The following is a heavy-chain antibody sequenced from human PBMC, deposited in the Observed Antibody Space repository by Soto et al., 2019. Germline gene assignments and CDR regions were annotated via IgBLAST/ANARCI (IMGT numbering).Heavy chain of an antibody. CDR3: ASAAYYDFWSGYYPFDY. D-gene: IGHD3-3*01. Sequence: SETLSLTCTVSGGSISSSSYYWGWIRQPPGKGLEWIGSIYYSGSTYYNPSLKSRVTISVDTSKNQFSLKLSSVTAADTAVYYCASAAYYDFWSGYYPFDYWGQGTLVTSPQ. CDR1: GGSISSSSYY. CDR2: IYYSGST. J-gene: IGHJ4*02. V-gene: IGHV4-39*01.